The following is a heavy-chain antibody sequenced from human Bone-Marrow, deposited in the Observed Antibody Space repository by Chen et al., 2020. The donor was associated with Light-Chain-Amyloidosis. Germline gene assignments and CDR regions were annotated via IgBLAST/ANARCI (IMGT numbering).Heavy chain of an antibody. CDR1: GYRFTSYW. D-gene: IGHD2-2*01. CDR3: AREVSRDHFDY. CDR2: IYPGDSDA. V-gene: IGHV5-51*01. Sequence: EVQLVQSGPEVKKPGESLKISCQGSGYRFTSYWIGWVRQLPGKGLEWMGIIYPGDSDARSSPSFQGQVTISVDKSTTTAYLQWSSLKASDTAIYYCAREVSRDHFDYWGQGTLVTVSS. J-gene: IGHJ4*02.